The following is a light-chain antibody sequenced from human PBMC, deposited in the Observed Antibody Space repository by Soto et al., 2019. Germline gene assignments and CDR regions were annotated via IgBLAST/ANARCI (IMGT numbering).Light chain of an antibody. Sequence: QAVVTQEPSLTVSPGGTVTLTCGSSTGAVTSGHYPYWFQQKPGQAPRTLIYDTSNKHSWTPARFSGSLLGGKAALTLSGAQPEDAAEYYCLLSYSVTGVFGTGTKVTVL. CDR2: DTS. CDR1: TGAVTSGHY. V-gene: IGLV7-46*01. CDR3: LLSYSVTGV. J-gene: IGLJ1*01.